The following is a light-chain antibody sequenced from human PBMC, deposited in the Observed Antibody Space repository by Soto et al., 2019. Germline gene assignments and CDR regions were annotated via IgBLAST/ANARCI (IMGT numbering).Light chain of an antibody. CDR2: EVS. Sequence: QSALTQPASVSGSPGQSITISCTGTSSDVGGYNYVSWYQQHPGKAPKLMIYEVSNRPSGVSNRFSGSKSGNTASLTISGLQAEDEADYYCSSCAGSNSYVFGTGTKVTVL. J-gene: IGLJ1*01. CDR1: SSDVGGYNY. CDR3: SSCAGSNSYV. V-gene: IGLV2-14*01.